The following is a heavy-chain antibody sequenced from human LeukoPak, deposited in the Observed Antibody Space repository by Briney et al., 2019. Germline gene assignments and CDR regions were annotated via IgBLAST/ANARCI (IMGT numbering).Heavy chain of an antibody. V-gene: IGHV4-59*01. D-gene: IGHD6-6*01. J-gene: IGHJ4*02. CDR1: GGSISSYC. CDR2: IYYSGST. CDR3: ARGYSSSSYYFDY. Sequence: SETLSLTCTVSGGSISSYCWSWIRQPPGKGLEWIGYIYYSGSTNYNPSLESRVTISVDTSKSQFSLNLSSVTAADTAVYYCARGYSSSSYYFDYWGQGTLVTVSS.